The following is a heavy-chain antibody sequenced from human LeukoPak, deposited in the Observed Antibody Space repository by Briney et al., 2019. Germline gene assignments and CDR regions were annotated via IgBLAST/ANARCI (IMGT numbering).Heavy chain of an antibody. Sequence: GGTLRLSCAASGFTFSSYSMNWVRQAPSKGLEWVSSISSSSSYIYYADSVKGRFTISRDNAQNSMYLQMNSLRPEDTAVDCCARDQAAFAESGTKHYYYGMDVWGQGTTVTVSS. CDR3: ARDQAAFAESGTKHYYYGMDV. CDR2: ISSSSSYI. J-gene: IGHJ6*02. CDR1: GFTFSSYS. V-gene: IGHV3-21*01. D-gene: IGHD1-26*01.